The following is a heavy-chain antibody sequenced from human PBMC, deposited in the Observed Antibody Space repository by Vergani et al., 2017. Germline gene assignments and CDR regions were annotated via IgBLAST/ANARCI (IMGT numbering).Heavy chain of an antibody. D-gene: IGHD3-10*01. V-gene: IGHV1-69*01. CDR2: IIPIFGTA. CDR1: GGTFSSYA. Sequence: QVQLVQSGAEVKKPGSSVKVSCKASGGTFSSYAISWVRQAPGKGLEWMGGIIPIFGTANYAQTFQGRGTSTADESTSTAYIELSSLRSEDTAVYYCARSGPKVVSFMSGRGDYYYYYMDVWGKGTTVTVSS. J-gene: IGHJ6*03. CDR3: ARSGPKVVSFMSGRGDYYYYYMDV.